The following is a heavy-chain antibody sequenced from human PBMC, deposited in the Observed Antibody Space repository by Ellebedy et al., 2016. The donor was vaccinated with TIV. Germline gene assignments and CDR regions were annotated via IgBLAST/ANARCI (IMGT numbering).Heavy chain of an antibody. CDR1: GFTFRSHE. V-gene: IGHV3-48*03. D-gene: IGHD1-1*01. CDR3: ARVGLMGRRAGDWLDS. J-gene: IGHJ5*01. CDR2: ISGSASTG. Sequence: PGGSLRPSCAASGFTFRSHEMTWVRQAPGKGLEWVSHISGSASTGYYADSVKGRFTISRDNTKNSLYLQMDSRRVEDTAVYYCARVGLMGRRAGDWLDSWGQGTLVIVSS.